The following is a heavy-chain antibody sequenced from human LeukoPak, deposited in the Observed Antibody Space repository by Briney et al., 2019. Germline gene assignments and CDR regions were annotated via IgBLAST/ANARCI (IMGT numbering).Heavy chain of an antibody. CDR1: GFTFSSYW. Sequence: PGGSLRLSCAASGFTFSSYWMHWVRQAPGKGLVWVSRINTDGSSTSYADSVKGRFTISRDNAKNTLYLQMNSLRAEDTAVYYCARDPACSSTSCYGGYYFDYWGQGTLVTVSS. J-gene: IGHJ4*02. D-gene: IGHD2-2*01. V-gene: IGHV3-74*01. CDR3: ARDPACSSTSCYGGYYFDY. CDR2: INTDGSST.